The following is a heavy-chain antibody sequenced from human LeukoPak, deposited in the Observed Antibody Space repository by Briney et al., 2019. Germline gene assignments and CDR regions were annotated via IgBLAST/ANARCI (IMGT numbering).Heavy chain of an antibody. J-gene: IGHJ5*02. CDR3: ARGVVINHRPPPPWFDP. Sequence: PGGSLRLSCAASGFTVISNYMSWVRQAPGKGLEWVSVIYSGGSTYYADSVKGRFTISRDNSKNTLYLQMNSLRAEDTAVYYCARGVVINHRPPPPWFDPWGQGTLVTVSS. V-gene: IGHV3-53*01. CDR2: IYSGGST. D-gene: IGHD3-22*01. CDR1: GFTVISNY.